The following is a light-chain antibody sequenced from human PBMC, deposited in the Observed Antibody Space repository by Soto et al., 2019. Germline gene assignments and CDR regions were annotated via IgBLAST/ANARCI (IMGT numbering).Light chain of an antibody. CDR3: QQYNNWPPMYT. CDR2: GAS. Sequence: EIVMTQSPATLSVSPGERATLSCRAGQGVTTNFAWYQQKSGQSPRLLIYGASTRATGIPARFSGSGSGTEFTLTISSLQSEDFAVYYCQQYNNWPPMYTFGQGTKLEIK. J-gene: IGKJ2*01. CDR1: QGVTTN. V-gene: IGKV3-15*01.